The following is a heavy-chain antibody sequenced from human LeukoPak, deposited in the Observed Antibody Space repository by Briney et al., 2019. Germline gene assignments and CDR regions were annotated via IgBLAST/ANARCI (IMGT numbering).Heavy chain of an antibody. Sequence: PGGSLXXXXXXXGFTXSTYAMTWVRQAPGKGLEWVAAVTSDGRWTNYADSVKGRFTVSRDNSKDTLFMQMSSLRAEDTAVYYCAKGTSWFGEDWGLGTLVTVSS. J-gene: IGHJ4*02. CDR3: AKGTSWFGED. D-gene: IGHD3-10*01. CDR2: VTSDGRWT. CDR1: GFTXSTYA. V-gene: IGHV3-23*01.